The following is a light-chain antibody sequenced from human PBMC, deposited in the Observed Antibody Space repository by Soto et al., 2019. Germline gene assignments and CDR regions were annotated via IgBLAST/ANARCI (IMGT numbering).Light chain of an antibody. V-gene: IGKV1-39*01. CDR3: QQSYGTPRT. J-gene: IGKJ4*01. CDR1: QSISNY. CDR2: AAY. Sequence: DMEMTQSPSSLSASVGDRVTITCRASQSISNYLNWYQHKPGKVPKLLIYAAYSLQSGVPTRFSGSVSGTDFTLTINSLQPEDFATYYCQQSYGTPRTFGGGTKIEIK.